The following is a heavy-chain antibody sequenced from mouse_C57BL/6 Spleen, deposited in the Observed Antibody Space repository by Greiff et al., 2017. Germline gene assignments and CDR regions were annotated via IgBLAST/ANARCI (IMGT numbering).Heavy chain of an antibody. D-gene: IGHD2-1*01. CDR3: ARNEGNYIYAMDY. CDR1: GYTFTSYW. Sequence: QVHVKQPGAELVKPGASVKMSCKASGYTFTSYWITWVKQRPGQGLEWIGDIYPGSGSTNYNEKFKSKATLTVDTSSSTAYMQLSSLTSEDSAVYYCARNEGNYIYAMDYWGQGTSVTVSS. CDR2: IYPGSGST. J-gene: IGHJ4*01. V-gene: IGHV1-55*01.